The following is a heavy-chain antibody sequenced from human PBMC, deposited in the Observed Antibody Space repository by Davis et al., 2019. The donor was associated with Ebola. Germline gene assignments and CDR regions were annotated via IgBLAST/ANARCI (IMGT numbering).Heavy chain of an antibody. V-gene: IGHV4-61*01. CDR2: IYYSGST. J-gene: IGHJ4*02. CDR3: ARDGIAAAGISGFDY. Sequence: PSETLSLTCTVSGGSVSSGSYYWSWIRQPPGKGLEWIGYIYYSGSTNYNPSLKSRVTISVDTSKNQFSLKLSSVTAADTAVYYCARDGIAAAGISGFDYWGQGTLVTVSS. D-gene: IGHD6-13*01. CDR1: GGSVSSGSYY.